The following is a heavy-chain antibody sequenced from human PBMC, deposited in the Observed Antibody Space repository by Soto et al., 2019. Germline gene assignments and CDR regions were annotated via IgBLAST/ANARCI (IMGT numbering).Heavy chain of an antibody. CDR2: MNPNSGNT. CDR3: ASPAGPAAPPLDY. Sequence: ASVKVSCKASGYTFTGYDINWVRQATGQGLEWMGWMNPNSGNTGYAQKFQGRVTMTRNTSISTAYMELSSLRSEDTAVYYCASPAGPAAPPLDYWGQGTLVTVSS. CDR1: GYTFTGYD. J-gene: IGHJ4*02. D-gene: IGHD2-2*01. V-gene: IGHV1-8*01.